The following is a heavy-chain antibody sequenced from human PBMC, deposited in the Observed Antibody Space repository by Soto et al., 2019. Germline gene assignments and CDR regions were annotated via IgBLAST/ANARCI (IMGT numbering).Heavy chain of an antibody. V-gene: IGHV1-18*01. CDR1: GYTFTSYG. CDR2: ISAYNGNT. D-gene: IGHD3-9*01. CDR3: ARDRVLTGYYSPFDY. J-gene: IGHJ4*02. Sequence: EASVKVSCMASGYTFTSYGISWVRQAPGQGLEWMGWISAYNGNTNYAQKLQGRVTMTTDTSTSTAYMELRSLRSDDTAVYYCARDRVLTGYYSPFDYWGQGTLVTVSS.